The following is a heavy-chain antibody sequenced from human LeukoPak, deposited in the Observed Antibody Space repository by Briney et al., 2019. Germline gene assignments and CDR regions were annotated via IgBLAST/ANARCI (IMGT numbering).Heavy chain of an antibody. CDR3: ARDTYYDSSGQNWFVP. V-gene: IGHV1-18*01. CDR1: GYTFTSYG. CDR2: ISAYNGNT. Sequence: ASVKVSCKASGYTFTSYGISWVRQAPGQGLEWMRWISAYNGNTNYAQKLQGRVTMTTDTSTSTAYMELRSLRSDDTAVYYCARDTYYDSSGQNWFVPWGQGTLVTVSS. D-gene: IGHD3-22*01. J-gene: IGHJ5*02.